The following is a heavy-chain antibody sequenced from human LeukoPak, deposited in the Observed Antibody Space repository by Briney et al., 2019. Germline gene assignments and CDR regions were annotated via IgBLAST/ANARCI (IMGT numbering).Heavy chain of an antibody. CDR3: ARDDNWGFDY. J-gene: IGHJ4*02. CDR2: IRGSGSGM. D-gene: IGHD7-27*01. CDR1: GFIFDDFG. Sequence: GGSLRLSCGASGFIFDDFGMSWVRQAPGKGLEWVANIRGSGSGMGYGSYYGDSVKGRFTISRDNAKTSLYLQMNSLRADDTAVYYCARDDNWGFDYWGQGALVTVSS. V-gene: IGHV3-20*04.